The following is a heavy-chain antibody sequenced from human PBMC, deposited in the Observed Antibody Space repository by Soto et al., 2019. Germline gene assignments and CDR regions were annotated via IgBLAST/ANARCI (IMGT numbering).Heavy chain of an antibody. CDR2: IRSKAYGGTT. Sequence: EVQLVESGGGLVQPGRSLRLSCTASGFTFGDYAMSWFRQAPGKGLEWVGFIRSKAYGGTTEYAASGKGRFTISRDDSKSIAYLQMNSLKTEDTAVYYCTRVKGAVAGTVDQALDYWGQGTLVTVSS. CDR3: TRVKGAVAGTVDQALDY. D-gene: IGHD6-19*01. CDR1: GFTFGDYA. J-gene: IGHJ4*02. V-gene: IGHV3-49*03.